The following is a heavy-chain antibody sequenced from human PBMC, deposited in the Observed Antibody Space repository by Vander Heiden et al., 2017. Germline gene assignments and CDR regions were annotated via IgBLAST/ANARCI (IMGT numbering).Heavy chain of an antibody. CDR2: ISGSGDST. J-gene: IGHJ4*02. D-gene: IGHD6-13*01. V-gene: IGHV3-23*01. Sequence: EVQLLESGGGLVQPGGSLRLPCAAPGITSSSYAMSWVRQGPGKGLEWVSAISGSGDSTYYADSVKGRFTISRDNSKNTLYLQMNSLRAEDTAVYYCAKDHPAAVPLYYFDYWGQGTLVTVSS. CDR3: AKDHPAAVPLYYFDY. CDR1: GITSSSYA.